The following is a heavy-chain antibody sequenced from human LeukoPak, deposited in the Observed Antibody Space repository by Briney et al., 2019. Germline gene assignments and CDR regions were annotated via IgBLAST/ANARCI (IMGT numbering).Heavy chain of an antibody. Sequence: SETLSLTCAVYGGSFSGYYWSWIRQPPGKGREWIGEITHSGRTTYNPSLKRRLTIPVDTSKTQLSLKLSSVTAADTAVYYWAGFAPYDSSGDYYGMDVWGQGTTVTVSS. D-gene: IGHD3-22*01. CDR1: GGSFSGYY. CDR3: AGFAPYDSSGDYYGMDV. CDR2: ITHSGRT. J-gene: IGHJ6*02. V-gene: IGHV4-34*01.